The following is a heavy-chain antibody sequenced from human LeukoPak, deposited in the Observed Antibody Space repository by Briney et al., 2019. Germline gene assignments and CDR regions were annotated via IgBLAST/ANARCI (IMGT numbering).Heavy chain of an antibody. CDR1: GYSFSNYW. D-gene: IGHD5/OR15-5a*01. Sequence: GESLKISCKTSGYSFSNYWIGWVRQLPGKGLEWMGIIYPGDFDTRYSPSFQGQVTISADKSISTAYLQWSSLKASDTAMYYCARTDRSRVSDSWGQGTLVTVSS. CDR2: IYPGDFDT. J-gene: IGHJ4*02. V-gene: IGHV5-51*01. CDR3: ARTDRSRVSDS.